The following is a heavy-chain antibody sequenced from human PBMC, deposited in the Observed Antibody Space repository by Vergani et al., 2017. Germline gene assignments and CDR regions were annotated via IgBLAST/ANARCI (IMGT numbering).Heavy chain of an antibody. D-gene: IGHD2-2*01. V-gene: IGHV3-23*01. J-gene: IGHJ4*02. CDR1: GFTFSSYA. CDR3: AKTPSIVVVPGVYFDY. CDR2: ISGSGGST. Sequence: EVQLLESGGGLVQPGGSLRLSCAASGFTFSSYAMSWVRQAPGKGLEWVSAISGSGGSTYYADSVKGRFTISRDNSKTTLYLQMNSLRAEDTAVYYCAKTPSIVVVPGVYFDYWGQGTLVTVSS.